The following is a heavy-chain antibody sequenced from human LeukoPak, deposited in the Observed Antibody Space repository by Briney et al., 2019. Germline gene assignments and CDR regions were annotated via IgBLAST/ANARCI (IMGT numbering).Heavy chain of an antibody. J-gene: IGHJ3*02. CDR3: ARELTGDLDAFDI. Sequence: PGGSLRLSCAASGFTFSSYGMHWVRQAPGKGLEWVAVIWYDGSNKYYADSVKGRFTISRDNSKNTLYLQMNSLRAEDTAVYYCARELTGDLDAFDIWSQGTMVTVSS. CDR1: GFTFSSYG. D-gene: IGHD7-27*01. V-gene: IGHV3-33*01. CDR2: IWYDGSNK.